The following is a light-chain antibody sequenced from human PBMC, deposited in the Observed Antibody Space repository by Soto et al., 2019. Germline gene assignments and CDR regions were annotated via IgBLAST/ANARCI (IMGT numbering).Light chain of an antibody. Sequence: EVVLTQSPATLSLSPGERATVSCRASQSISSYLAWYQQKPGQAPRLLIYDASNRATGIPARFSGSGSGTDFTLTISSLEPEDFAVYYCQQRSHWPPLTFGGGTKVEIK. J-gene: IGKJ4*01. CDR2: DAS. CDR3: QQRSHWPPLT. CDR1: QSISSY. V-gene: IGKV3-11*01.